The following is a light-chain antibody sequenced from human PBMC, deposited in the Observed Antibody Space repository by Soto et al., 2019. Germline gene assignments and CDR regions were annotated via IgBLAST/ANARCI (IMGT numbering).Light chain of an antibody. CDR1: QDISIY. V-gene: IGKV1-33*01. CDR2: DAS. CDR3: HGTAQVKT. J-gene: IGKJ4*01. Sequence: DIHMTQSPSSLSASVGGRVTITCQASQDISIYLNWYQQRPGKAPRLLVADASKLEAGVPSRFRGSGSGTDFTLSITNLQPDDFATYSCHGTAQVKTFGGGTKV.